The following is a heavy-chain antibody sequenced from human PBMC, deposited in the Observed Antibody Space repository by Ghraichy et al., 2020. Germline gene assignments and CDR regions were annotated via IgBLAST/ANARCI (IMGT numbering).Heavy chain of an antibody. V-gene: IGHV3-74*01. CDR3: ASFPVYDFWSGYSDAFDI. D-gene: IGHD3-3*01. CDR2: INSDGSST. Sequence: GGSLRLSCAASGFTFSSYWMHWVRQAPGKGLVWVSRINSDGSSTSYADSVKGRFTISRDNAKNTLYLQMNSLRAEDTAVYYCASFPVYDFWSGYSDAFDIWGQGTMVTVSS. J-gene: IGHJ3*02. CDR1: GFTFSSYW.